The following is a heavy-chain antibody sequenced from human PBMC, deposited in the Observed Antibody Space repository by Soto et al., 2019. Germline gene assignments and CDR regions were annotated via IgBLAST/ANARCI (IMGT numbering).Heavy chain of an antibody. J-gene: IGHJ3*02. D-gene: IGHD1-26*01. CDR1: EFIFSNAW. CDR3: TTDRHWEAKAFHI. Sequence: EVQLVESGGGLVKPGGSLRLSCAASEFIFSNAWMSWVRQVPGKGLEWVGRIKSKTEGGTTDLAAPVNGRFTISRDDSINTLYLHMYSLKTEDTAVYYCTTDRHWEAKAFHIWGLGTMVTVSP. V-gene: IGHV3-15*01. CDR2: IKSKTEGGTT.